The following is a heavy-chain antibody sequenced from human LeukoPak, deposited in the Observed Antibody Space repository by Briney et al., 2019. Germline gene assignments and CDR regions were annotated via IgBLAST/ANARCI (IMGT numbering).Heavy chain of an antibody. V-gene: IGHV3-30*04. J-gene: IGHJ4*02. CDR2: ISYDGSNK. CDR1: GFTFSSYA. D-gene: IGHD3-22*01. CDR3: ARGAYYYDSSGYRDY. Sequence: KPGRSLRLSCAASGFTFSSYAMHWVRQAPGKGLEWVAVISYDGSNKYYADSVKGRFTISRDNSKNSLYLQMNSLRAEDTAVYYCARGAYYYDSSGYRDYWGQGTLVTVSS.